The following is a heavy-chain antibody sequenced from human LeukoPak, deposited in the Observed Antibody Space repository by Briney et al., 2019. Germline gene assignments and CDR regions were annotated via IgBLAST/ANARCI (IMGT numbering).Heavy chain of an antibody. CDR1: GFTFDDYA. CDR2: ISWNSGSI. Sequence: GRSLRLSCAASGFTFDDYAMHWVRQAPGKGLEWVSGISWNSGSIGYADSVKGRFTISRDNAKNSLYLQMNSLRAEDTALYYCAKAHVAGSYSSVDYWGQGTLVTVSS. V-gene: IGHV3-9*01. CDR3: AKAHVAGSYSSVDY. D-gene: IGHD3-10*01. J-gene: IGHJ4*02.